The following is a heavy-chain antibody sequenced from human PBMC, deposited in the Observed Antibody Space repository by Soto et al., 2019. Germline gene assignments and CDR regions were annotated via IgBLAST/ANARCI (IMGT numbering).Heavy chain of an antibody. V-gene: IGHV4-30-4*01. CDR1: GGSISSGDYY. CDR2: IYYSGST. Sequence: QVQLQESGPGLVKPSQTLSLTCTVSGGSISSGDYYWSWIRQPPGTGLEWIGYIYYSGSTYYNPSLNCRATLTVDTSKTQFSLKLSSVTAADTAVYYCASDSYGYTCYVYWGQGTLVTVSS. D-gene: IGHD5-18*01. J-gene: IGHJ4*02. CDR3: ASDSYGYTCYVY.